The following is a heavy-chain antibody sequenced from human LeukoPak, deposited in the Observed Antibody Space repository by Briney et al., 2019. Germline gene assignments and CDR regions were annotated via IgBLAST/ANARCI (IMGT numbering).Heavy chain of an antibody. CDR3: ARGLRAEMADLGY. J-gene: IGHJ4*02. D-gene: IGHD5-24*01. CDR2: INPNSGGT. CDR1: GYTFTGYY. Sequence: ASVKVSCKASGYTFTGYYMHWVRQAPGQGLEWMGWINPNSGGTNYAQKFQGRVTMTRDTSISTAYMELSSLRSDDTAVYYCARGLRAEMADLGYWGQGTLVTVSS. V-gene: IGHV1-2*02.